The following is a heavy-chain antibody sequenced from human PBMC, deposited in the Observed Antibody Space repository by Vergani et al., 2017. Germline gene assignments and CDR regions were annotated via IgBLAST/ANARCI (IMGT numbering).Heavy chain of an antibody. CDR2: INHSGST. V-gene: IGHV4-34*01. D-gene: IGHD3-10*01. CDR3: ARALLFWGMSAFDI. J-gene: IGHJ3*02. CDR1: GGSFSGYY. Sequence: QVQLQQWGAGLLKPSETLSLTCAVYGGSFSGYYWSWIRQPPGKGLEWIGEINHSGSTNYNPSLKSRVTISVDTSKNQFSLKLSSVTAADTAVYYCARALLFWGMSAFDIWGQGTMVTVSS.